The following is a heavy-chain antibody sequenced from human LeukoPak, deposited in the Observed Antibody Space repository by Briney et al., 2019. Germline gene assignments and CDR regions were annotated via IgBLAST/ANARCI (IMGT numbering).Heavy chain of an antibody. CDR1: GFTFSSYA. CDR3: AKGPPMGIGSSWYANWFDL. CDR2: ISGSGGST. D-gene: IGHD6-13*01. V-gene: IGHV3-23*01. Sequence: PGGSLRLSCAASGFTFSSYAMSWVRQAPGKGLEWVSAISGSGGSTYYADSVKGRFTISRDNSKNTLYLQMNSLRAEDTAVYYCAKGPPMGIGSSWYANWFDLWGQGTLVTVSS. J-gene: IGHJ5*02.